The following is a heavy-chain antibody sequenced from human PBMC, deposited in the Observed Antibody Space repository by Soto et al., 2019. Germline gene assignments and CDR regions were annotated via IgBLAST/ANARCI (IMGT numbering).Heavy chain of an antibody. CDR3: ARDAIRGSAAMKTY. V-gene: IGHV1-24*01. CDR2: FDPEGGEA. J-gene: IGHJ4*02. Sequence: ASVKVSCKISGHTLTELSIHWVRQAPGKGLEWMGGFDPEGGEAIYAQKWHGRVTVTEDTVTDTAYMELSGLNSDDTAVYYCARDAIRGSAAMKTYWGLGTLVTVSS. CDR1: GHTLTELS.